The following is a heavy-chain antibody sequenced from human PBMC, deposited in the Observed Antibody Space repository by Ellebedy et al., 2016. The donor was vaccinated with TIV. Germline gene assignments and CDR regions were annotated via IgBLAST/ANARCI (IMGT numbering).Heavy chain of an antibody. J-gene: IGHJ4*02. Sequence: GSLRLSXTVSGDSISTYYWCWIRQAPGQGLEWIGYIYYSGNSNYNPSLKSRATISIDTSKNQFSLRLTSVTAADTAVYFCARDSGSYYRFDKWGQGTLVTVSS. CDR1: GDSISTYY. CDR3: ARDSGSYYRFDK. D-gene: IGHD3-10*01. V-gene: IGHV4-59*01. CDR2: IYYSGNS.